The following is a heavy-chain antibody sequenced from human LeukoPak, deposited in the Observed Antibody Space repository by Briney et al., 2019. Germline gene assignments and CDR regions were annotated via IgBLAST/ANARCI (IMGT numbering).Heavy chain of an antibody. Sequence: GGSLRLSCEASGFTFRTFAMSWGRQAPGKGREWLSGISASGHDIYHADSVKGRFTISRDNSKNTLYIEINSLRVEDTAVYYCARDGSWGDYQFYFYMDVWGKGTTVTVSS. V-gene: IGHV3-23*01. CDR2: ISASGHDI. CDR1: GFTFRTFA. J-gene: IGHJ6*03. CDR3: ARDGSWGDYQFYFYMDV. D-gene: IGHD2-2*01.